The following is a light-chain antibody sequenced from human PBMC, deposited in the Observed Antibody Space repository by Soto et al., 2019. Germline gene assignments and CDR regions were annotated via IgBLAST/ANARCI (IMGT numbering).Light chain of an antibody. V-gene: IGLV2-14*01. J-gene: IGLJ1*01. Sequence: QSALTQPASVSGSPGQSITISCTGTSSDVGAYNYVSWYQQHPGKAPKLMIYDVSNRPSGVSSRFSGSKSGNTASLTFSGLQAEDEADYYCSSYTTSSIYVFGTGTMVTIL. CDR2: DVS. CDR1: SSDVGAYNY. CDR3: SSYTTSSIYV.